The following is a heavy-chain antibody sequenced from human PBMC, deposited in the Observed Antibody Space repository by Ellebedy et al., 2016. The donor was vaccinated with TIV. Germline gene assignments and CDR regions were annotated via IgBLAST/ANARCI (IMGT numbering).Heavy chain of an antibody. D-gene: IGHD3-16*01. CDR1: GYIVTNHA. CDR3: ARDKPGGDNWFDP. Sequence: AASVKVSCKASGYIVTNHAIHWARQAPGQSFEWMGLIYPANGDTKYSQQFQGRVTFTSDTSASTAYMELSSLRSEDTAVYYCARDKPGGDNWFDPWGQGTLVTVSS. J-gene: IGHJ5*02. V-gene: IGHV1-3*01. CDR2: IYPANGDT.